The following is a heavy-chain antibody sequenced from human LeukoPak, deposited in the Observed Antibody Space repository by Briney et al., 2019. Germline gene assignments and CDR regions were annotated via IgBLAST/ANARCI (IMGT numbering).Heavy chain of an antibody. CDR1: GFTFSSYA. D-gene: IGHD3-10*01. J-gene: IGHJ4*02. CDR3: AKLLRGVIVPYFDY. CDR2: ISGSGSST. V-gene: IGHV3-23*01. Sequence: GGSLRLSCAASGFTFSSYAMSWVRQAPGRGLEWFSAISGSGSSTHYGDSVKGRFTISRDNSRNTLYLQLNRLRAEDTAVYYCAKLLRGVIVPYFDYRGQGTLVTVSS.